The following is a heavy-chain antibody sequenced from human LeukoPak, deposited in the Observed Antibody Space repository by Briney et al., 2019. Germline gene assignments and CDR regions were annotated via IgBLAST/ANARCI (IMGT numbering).Heavy chain of an antibody. CDR2: IKSKTDGGTT. V-gene: IGHV3-15*01. CDR3: TTYGLNTMVRGVKAFDI. D-gene: IGHD3-10*01. CDR1: GFTFSNAW. Sequence: GGSLRLSCAASGFTFSNAWMSWVRQAPGKGLEWVGRIKSKTDGGTTDYAAPVKGRFTISRDDSKNTLYLQMNSLKTEDTAVYYCTTYGLNTMVRGVKAFDIWGQGTMVTVSS. J-gene: IGHJ3*02.